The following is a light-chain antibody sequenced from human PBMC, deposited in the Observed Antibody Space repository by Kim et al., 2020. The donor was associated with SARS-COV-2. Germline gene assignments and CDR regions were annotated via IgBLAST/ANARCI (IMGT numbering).Light chain of an antibody. CDR2: GKN. CDR3: NSRDSSGNHYV. J-gene: IGLJ1*01. CDR1: SLRSYY. V-gene: IGLV3-19*01. Sequence: SSELTQDPAVSVALGQTVRITCQGDSLRSYYASWYQQKPGQAPVLVIYGKNNRPSGIPDRFSGSSSGNTASLTITGDQAEDEADYYCNSRDSSGNHYVFG.